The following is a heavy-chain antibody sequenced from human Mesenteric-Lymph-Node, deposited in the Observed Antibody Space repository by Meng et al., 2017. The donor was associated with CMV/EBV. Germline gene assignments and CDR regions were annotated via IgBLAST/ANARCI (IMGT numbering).Heavy chain of an antibody. CDR2: INHSGST. V-gene: IGHV4-34*01. J-gene: IGHJ6*02. CDR3: ARGFYSSSFMYYYYGMDV. Sequence: GSLRLSCAVYGGSFSGYYWSWIRQPPGKGLEWLGEINHSGSTNYNPSLKSRVTISVDTSKNQFSLKLSSVTAADTAVYYCARGFYSSSFMYYYYGMDVWGQGTTVTVSS. CDR1: GGSFSGYY. D-gene: IGHD6-6*01.